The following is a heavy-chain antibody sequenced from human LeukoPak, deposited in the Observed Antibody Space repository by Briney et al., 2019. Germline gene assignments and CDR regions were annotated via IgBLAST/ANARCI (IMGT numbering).Heavy chain of an antibody. D-gene: IGHD1-26*01. CDR3: ARDRPHSGRYSYDY. V-gene: IGHV3-74*01. Sequence: GGSLRLSCAAFGFTFSNYWMHWVRQAPGKVLVWVSRINSDVSSISYADSVKGRFTISRDNAKNTLYLQMNSLRAEDTAVYYCARDRPHSGRYSYDYWGQGILVTVSS. CDR1: GFTFSNYW. CDR2: INSDVSSI. J-gene: IGHJ4*02.